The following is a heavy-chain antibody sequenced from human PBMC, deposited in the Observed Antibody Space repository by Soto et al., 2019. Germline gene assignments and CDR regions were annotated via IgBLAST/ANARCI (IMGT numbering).Heavy chain of an antibody. J-gene: IGHJ6*01. Sequence: EVQLVESGGGLVPPGGSLRLSCAASGFTFTSYWMHWVRQAPGKGLLWVSRIKSDGSSTNYADSVKGRFTISRDNAQNSGYLSVKRLRVVDTGVYYCAGGGYGGSAYG. V-gene: IGHV3-74*01. CDR1: GFTFTSYW. CDR3: AGGGYGGSAYG. D-gene: IGHD3-16*01. CDR2: IKSDGSST.